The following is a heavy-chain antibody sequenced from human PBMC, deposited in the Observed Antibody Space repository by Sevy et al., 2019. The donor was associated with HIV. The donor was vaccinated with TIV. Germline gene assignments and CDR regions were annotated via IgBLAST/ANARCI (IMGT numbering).Heavy chain of an antibody. D-gene: IGHD1-20*01. V-gene: IGHV6-1*01. CDR2: TYYRSTWHK. CDR3: ARDHNFVLDY. J-gene: IGHJ4*02. Sequence: SQTLSLTCTISGDTVSSDSATWNWIRQSPARGLEWLGRTYYRSTWHKDYATSLNSRMTINPDTSKNQFSLQLNSVTPEDSAVYYCARDHNFVLDYWGQGILVTVSS. CDR1: GDTVSSDSAT.